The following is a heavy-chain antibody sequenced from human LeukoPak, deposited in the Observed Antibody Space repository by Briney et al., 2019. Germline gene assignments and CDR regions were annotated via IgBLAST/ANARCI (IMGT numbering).Heavy chain of an antibody. Sequence: RASVTVSFTASGYTFTNYAMNWVRQAPGQGLEWMGWINTNTGNPTYAQGFTGRFVFSLDTSVSTAYLQISSLKAEDTAVHYCARDLTPRTVVVGGSDWDAFDIWGRGTMVTVSS. CDR2: INTNTGNP. V-gene: IGHV7-4-1*02. J-gene: IGHJ3*02. D-gene: IGHD2-15*01. CDR1: GYTFTNYA. CDR3: ARDLTPRTVVVGGSDWDAFDI.